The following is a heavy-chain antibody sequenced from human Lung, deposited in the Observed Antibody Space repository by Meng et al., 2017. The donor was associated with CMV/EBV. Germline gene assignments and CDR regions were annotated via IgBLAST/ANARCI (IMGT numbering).Heavy chain of an antibody. CDR2: IYRSGST. D-gene: IGHD1-26*01. J-gene: IGHJ4*02. Sequence: VSGVSISTDNWWSSVRQPPGKGLEWIGEIYRSGSTNYSPSLKSRVTISIDRSKNQFSLRLTSVTAADTAVYYCAKEWLDATTGQFDYWGQGTLVTVSS. CDR3: AKEWLDATTGQFDY. CDR1: GVSISTDNW. V-gene: IGHV4-4*02.